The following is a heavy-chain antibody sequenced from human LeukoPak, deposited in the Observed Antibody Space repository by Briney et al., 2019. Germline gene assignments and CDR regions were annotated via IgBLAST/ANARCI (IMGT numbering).Heavy chain of an antibody. V-gene: IGHV4-38-2*02. Sequence: PSETLSLTCTVSGYSISSGYYWGWIRQPPGKGLEWIGSIYHSGSTYYNPSLKSRVTISVDTSKNQFSLKLSSVTAADTAVYYCARVRYSSGWYGVDYWGQGTLVTVSS. CDR3: ARVRYSSGWYGVDY. CDR1: GYSISSGYY. CDR2: IYHSGST. J-gene: IGHJ4*02. D-gene: IGHD6-19*01.